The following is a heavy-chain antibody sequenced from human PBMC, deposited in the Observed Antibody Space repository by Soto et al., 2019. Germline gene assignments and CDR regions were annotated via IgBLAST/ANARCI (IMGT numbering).Heavy chain of an antibody. CDR2: IIPIFGTA. CDR1: GGTFSSYA. V-gene: IGHV1-69*01. CDR3: ARDGVAARREVFDI. D-gene: IGHD6-6*01. Sequence: QVQLVQSGAEVTKPGSSVKVSCKASGGTFSSYAISWVRQAPGQGLEWMGGIIPIFGTANYAQKFQGRVTITADEATSTAYMELSSLRSEDTSVYYCARDGVAARREVFDIWGQGTMVSVSS. J-gene: IGHJ3*02.